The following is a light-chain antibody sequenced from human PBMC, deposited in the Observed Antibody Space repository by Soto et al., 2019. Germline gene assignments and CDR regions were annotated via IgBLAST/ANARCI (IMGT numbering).Light chain of an antibody. CDR2: EVR. Sequence: QSVLTQPASVSGSPGQSITISCTGTSSDVGGYDYVSWYQHHPGKPPKLLIFEVRDRPSGVSNRFSASKSGNTASLTISGLQTEDEADYFCSSSTSTSTLVFGTGTKVTV. CDR1: SSDVGGYDY. V-gene: IGLV2-14*01. J-gene: IGLJ1*01. CDR3: SSSTSTSTLV.